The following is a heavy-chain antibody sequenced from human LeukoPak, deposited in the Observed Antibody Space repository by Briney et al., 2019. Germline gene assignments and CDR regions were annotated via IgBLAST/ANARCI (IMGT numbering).Heavy chain of an antibody. D-gene: IGHD3-9*01. CDR2: IYYSGST. CDR1: GGSISSSSYY. CDR3: ARHPSYDILTGYYRSYYYYYMDV. V-gene: IGHV4-39*01. Sequence: PSETLSLTCSVSGGSISSSSYYWGWIRQPPGKGLEWIGSIYYSGSTYYNPSLKSRVTISVDTSKNQFSLKLSSVTAADTAVYYCARHPSYDILTGYYRSYYYYYMDVWGKGTTVTISS. J-gene: IGHJ6*03.